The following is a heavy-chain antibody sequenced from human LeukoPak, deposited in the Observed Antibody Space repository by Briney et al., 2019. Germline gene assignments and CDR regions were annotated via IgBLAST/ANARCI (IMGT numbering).Heavy chain of an antibody. CDR3: ARHKDWTFDY. D-gene: IGHD3/OR15-3a*01. V-gene: IGHV3-33*01. J-gene: IGHJ4*02. CDR2: IWYDGSNQ. Sequence: GGSLRLSCAASGFTFGSYDMHWVRQAPGKGLEWVAVIWYDGSNQYYADSVKGRFTISRDISKNTLYLQMNSLRAEDTAVYYCARHKDWTFDYWGQGTLVTVSS. CDR1: GFTFGSYD.